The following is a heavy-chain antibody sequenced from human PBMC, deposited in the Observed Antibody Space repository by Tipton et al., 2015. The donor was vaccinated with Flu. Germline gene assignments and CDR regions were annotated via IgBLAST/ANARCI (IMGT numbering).Heavy chain of an antibody. CDR2: IYYSGST. CDR3: ARRDYSNYVSVPKNWFDS. CDR1: GDSISSGGAY. D-gene: IGHD4-11*01. Sequence: LRLSCTVSGDSISSGGAYWSWIRQRPGKGLEWIGCIYYSGSTYYNPSLKSRVTISVDTSKNQFSLNLSFVTAADTAVYYCARRDYSNYVSVPKNWFDSWGQGILVTVSS. J-gene: IGHJ5*01. V-gene: IGHV4-30-4*08.